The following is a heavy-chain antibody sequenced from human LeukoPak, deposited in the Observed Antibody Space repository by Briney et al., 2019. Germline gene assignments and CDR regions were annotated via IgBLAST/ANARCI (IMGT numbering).Heavy chain of an antibody. CDR2: INPNSGGT. CDR3: ARVDCSGGSCYSEFDY. D-gene: IGHD2-15*01. Sequence: GYCLHWLRQAPGQGLEWMGWINPNSGGTNYAQKFQGRVTMTRDTSISTAYMELSRLRSDDTAVYYCARVDCSGGSCYSEFDYWGQGTLVTVSS. CDR1: GYC. V-gene: IGHV1-2*02. J-gene: IGHJ4*02.